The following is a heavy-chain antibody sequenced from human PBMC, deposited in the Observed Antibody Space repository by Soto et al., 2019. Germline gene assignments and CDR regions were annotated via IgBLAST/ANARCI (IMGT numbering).Heavy chain of an antibody. CDR1: GYSFTSYW. D-gene: IGHD3-10*01. Sequence: GESLKISCKGSGYSFTSYWIGWVRQMPGKGLEWMGIIYPGDSDTRYSPSFQGQVTISADKSISTAYLQWSSLKASDTAMYYCARQVGSGSYPIFYYYYAMDVWGQGTTVTVS. J-gene: IGHJ6*02. V-gene: IGHV5-51*01. CDR3: ARQVGSGSYPIFYYYYAMDV. CDR2: IYPGDSDT.